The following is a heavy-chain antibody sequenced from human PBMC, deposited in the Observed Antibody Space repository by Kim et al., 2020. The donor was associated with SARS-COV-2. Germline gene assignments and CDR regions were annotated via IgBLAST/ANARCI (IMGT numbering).Heavy chain of an antibody. D-gene: IGHD3-22*01. Sequence: GGSLRLSCAASGFTFSSYAMHWVRQAPGKGLEWVAVISYDGSNKYYADSVKGRFTISRDNSKNTLYLQMNSLRAEDTAVYYCAREGHYYDSSGYYYSRNGAFDFLGQGTMVTVSS. V-gene: IGHV3-30-3*01. J-gene: IGHJ3*01. CDR3: AREGHYYDSSGYYYSRNGAFDF. CDR1: GFTFSSYA. CDR2: ISYDGSNK.